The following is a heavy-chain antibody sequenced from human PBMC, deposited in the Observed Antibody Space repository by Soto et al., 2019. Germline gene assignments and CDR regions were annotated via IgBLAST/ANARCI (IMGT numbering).Heavy chain of an antibody. D-gene: IGHD1-1*01. CDR2: IIPIFGTA. CDR1: GGTFSSYA. CDR3: ARGWNDFPH. V-gene: IGHV1-69*13. Sequence: ASVKVSCKASGGTFSSYAIGWVRQAPGQGLEWMGGIIPIFGTANYAQKFQGRVTVNADESTSTVYMELSSLRSEDTAVYYCARGWNDFPHWGQGTLVTVSS. J-gene: IGHJ1*01.